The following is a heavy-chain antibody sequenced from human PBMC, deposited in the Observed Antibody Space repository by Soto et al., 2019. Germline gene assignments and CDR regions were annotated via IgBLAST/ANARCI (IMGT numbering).Heavy chain of an antibody. Sequence: PGGSLRLSCAASGFTFSSYAMHWVRQAPGKGLEWVAVISYDGSNKYYADSVKGRFTISRDNSKNTLYLQMNSLRAEDTAVYYCARDREMATIGWFDPWGQGT. J-gene: IGHJ5*02. D-gene: IGHD5-12*01. CDR2: ISYDGSNK. CDR3: ARDREMATIGWFDP. V-gene: IGHV3-30-3*01. CDR1: GFTFSSYA.